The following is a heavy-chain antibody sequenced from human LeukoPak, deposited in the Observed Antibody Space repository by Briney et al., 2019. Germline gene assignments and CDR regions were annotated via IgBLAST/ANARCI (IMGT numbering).Heavy chain of an antibody. J-gene: IGHJ4*02. CDR2: VSRSGGAT. V-gene: IGHV3-23*01. D-gene: IGHD5-24*01. CDR3: AKEGRSLQTY. CDR1: GFSFTSYA. Sequence: GGSLRLSCAASGFSFTSYAMSWVRQAQGKGLEWVSAVSRSGGATYYADSVKGRFTISRDNAKNSLYLQMNSLRVEDTAVYYCAKEGRSLQTYWGQGTLVTVSS.